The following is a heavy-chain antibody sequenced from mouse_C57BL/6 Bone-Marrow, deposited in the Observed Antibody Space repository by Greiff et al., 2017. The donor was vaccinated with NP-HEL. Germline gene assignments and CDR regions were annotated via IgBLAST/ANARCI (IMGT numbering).Heavy chain of an antibody. CDR1: GYTFTSYG. CDR2: IYPRSGNT. Sequence: VQLQQSGAELARPGASVKLSCKASGYTFTSYGISWVKQRTGQGLEWIGEIYPRSGNTYYNEKFKGKATLTADKSSSTAYMELRSLTSEDSAVYFCVNFYYDYDGPCAYWGQGTLVTVSA. V-gene: IGHV1-81*01. J-gene: IGHJ3*01. D-gene: IGHD2-4*01. CDR3: VNFYYDYDGPCAY.